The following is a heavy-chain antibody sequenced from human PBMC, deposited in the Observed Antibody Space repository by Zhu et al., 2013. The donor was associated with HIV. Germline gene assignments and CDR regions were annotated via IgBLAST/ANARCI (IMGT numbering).Heavy chain of an antibody. CDR3: ARDGKGGDYGSH. V-gene: IGHV1-69*06. Sequence: QVQLLSSGAQVKKPGSSMKVSCNTFGGTFGSSGLSWVRQAPGQGLEWMGGIIPIFGTANYAQKFQGRVTITADKSTSTAYMELSSLRSEDTAVYYCARDGKGGDYGSHWGQGTLVTVSS. CDR1: GGTFGSSG. D-gene: IGHD4-17*01. J-gene: IGHJ4*02. CDR2: IIPIFGTA.